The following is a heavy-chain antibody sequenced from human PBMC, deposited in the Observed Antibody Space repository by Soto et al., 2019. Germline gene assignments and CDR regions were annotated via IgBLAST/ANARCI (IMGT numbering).Heavy chain of an antibody. Sequence: PGGSLRLSCAASGFTFSSYAMSWVRQAPGKGLEWVSAISGSGGSTYYADSVKGRFTISRDNSKNTLYLQMKSLRAEDTAVYYWGKVKTSWFGSSHEFHHYSMDVWGKGTTVTVSS. D-gene: IGHD2-15*01. CDR2: ISGSGGST. CDR1: GFTFSSYA. CDR3: GKVKTSWFGSSHEFHHYSMDV. V-gene: IGHV3-23*01. J-gene: IGHJ6*03.